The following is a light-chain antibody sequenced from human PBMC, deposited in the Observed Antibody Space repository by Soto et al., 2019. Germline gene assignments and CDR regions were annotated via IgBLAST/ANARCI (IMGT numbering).Light chain of an antibody. J-gene: IGLJ1*01. CDR3: QSYDSSLSGFV. Sequence: QSALTQPPSVSGTPGQRVTISCTGSSSNIGAGYDVHWYQHLPGTAPKLLIFGNTNRPSGVPDRLSGSKSGTSASLVITGLQAEDEADYYCQSYDSSLSGFVFGTGTKVT. CDR2: GNT. CDR1: SSNIGAGYD. V-gene: IGLV1-40*01.